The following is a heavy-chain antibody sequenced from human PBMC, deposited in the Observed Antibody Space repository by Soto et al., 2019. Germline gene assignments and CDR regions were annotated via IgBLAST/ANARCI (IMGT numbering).Heavy chain of an antibody. V-gene: IGHV4-34*01. CDR1: GQSFSGHS. D-gene: IGHD1-1*01. CDR3: ARGSGIVALPGELEDVNYDY. CDR2: INESGST. Sequence: QVQLQQWGAGLVKPSETLSLSCAVYGQSFSGHSWAWIRQSPGKGLEWIGEINESGSTYYNPSLKSRVTISADTSTNQFSLKPSSVRAAATAVYFCARGSGIVALPGELEDVNYDYWGQANLVNVSS. J-gene: IGHJ4*02.